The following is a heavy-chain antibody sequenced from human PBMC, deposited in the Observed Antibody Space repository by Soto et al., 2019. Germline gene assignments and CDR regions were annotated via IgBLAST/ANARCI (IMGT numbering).Heavy chain of an antibody. V-gene: IGHV3-66*01. CDR2: IFTNGGT. J-gene: IGHJ4*02. CDR3: ARDQGITMNG. Sequence: GGSLRLSCAVSGFTVSSNYMLWVRQAPGKGLEWVSVIFTNGGTFYADSVKGRFTISRDNSKNTLYLQMNSLRAEDTAVYYCARDQGITMNGWGQGTLVTVSS. CDR1: GFTVSSNY. D-gene: IGHD1-20*01.